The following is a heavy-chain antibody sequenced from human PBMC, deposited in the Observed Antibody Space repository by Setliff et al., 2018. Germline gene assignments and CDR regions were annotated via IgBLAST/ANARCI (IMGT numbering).Heavy chain of an antibody. CDR2: IYPGDSDT. J-gene: IGHJ3*02. CDR3: ARLGAPASHDAFDI. D-gene: IGHD6-25*01. Sequence: PGESLKISCKGSGYSFTTYWIGWVRQMPGKGLESMGIIYPGDSDTRYSPSFEGQVTISGDKSTNTAYLQWSSLKASDTAMYYCARLGAPASHDAFDIWGQGTMVTVSS. CDR1: GYSFTTYW. V-gene: IGHV5-51*01.